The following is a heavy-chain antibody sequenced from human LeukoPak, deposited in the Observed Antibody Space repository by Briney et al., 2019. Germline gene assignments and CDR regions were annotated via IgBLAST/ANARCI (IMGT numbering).Heavy chain of an antibody. CDR1: GGSFSGYY. D-gene: IGHD3-22*01. J-gene: IGHJ4*02. CDR2: INHSGST. V-gene: IGHV4-34*01. CDR3: AREGYDSSGYYSIFDY. Sequence: SETLSLTCAVYGGSFSGYYWSWIRQPPGKGLEWIGEINHSGSTNYNPSLKSRVTISVDTSKNQFSLKLSSVTAADTAVYYCAREGYDSSGYYSIFDYWGRGTLVTVSS.